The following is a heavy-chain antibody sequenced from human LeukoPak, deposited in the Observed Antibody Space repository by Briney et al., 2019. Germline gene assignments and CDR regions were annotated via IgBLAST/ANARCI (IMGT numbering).Heavy chain of an antibody. CDR1: GFTFSSYW. V-gene: IGHV3-74*01. Sequence: GGSLRLSCAASGFTFSSYWMHWVRQAPGKGLVWLSRINSDGSSTSYADSVKGRFTISRDNAKNTLYLQMNSLRAEDTAVYYCARSEGSGSCLDYWGQGTLVTVSS. D-gene: IGHD3-10*01. J-gene: IGHJ4*02. CDR2: INSDGSST. CDR3: ARSEGSGSCLDY.